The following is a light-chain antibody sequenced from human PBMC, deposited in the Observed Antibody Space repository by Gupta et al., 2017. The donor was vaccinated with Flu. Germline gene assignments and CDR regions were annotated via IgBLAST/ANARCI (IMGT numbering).Light chain of an antibody. V-gene: IGKV3-11*01. CDR1: QSVSSY. Sequence: EIVLTQSPATLSLSPGERATLSCRASQSVSSYLAWYQQKPGQAPRLLISDASIRATAIPARFSGSGSGTDFTLTISSLQPEDFAVYYCQQRSNWPITFGQGTRPEIK. CDR3: QQRSNWPIT. J-gene: IGKJ5*01. CDR2: DAS.